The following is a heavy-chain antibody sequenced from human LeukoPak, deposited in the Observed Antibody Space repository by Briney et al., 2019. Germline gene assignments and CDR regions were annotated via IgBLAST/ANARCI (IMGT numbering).Heavy chain of an antibody. CDR1: GFTFSSYA. D-gene: IGHD3-10*01. J-gene: IGHJ4*02. V-gene: IGHV3-23*01. CDR2: IRAGGGKT. Sequence: PGGSLRLSCAASGFTFSSYAMSWVRQAPGKGLEWVSAIRAGGGKTYYADSVKGRFTISRDNSNNTLYLQMDSLRGDDAAVYYCAKERFGSGRPYYSDYWGQGTLVTVSS. CDR3: AKERFGSGRPYYSDY.